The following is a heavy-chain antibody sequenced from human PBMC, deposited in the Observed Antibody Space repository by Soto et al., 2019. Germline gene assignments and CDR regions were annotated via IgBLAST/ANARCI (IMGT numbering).Heavy chain of an antibody. J-gene: IGHJ3*01. Sequence: QVQLVESGGGVVQPGRSLRLSCAASGFTFSTYGMHWVRQAPGKGLEWVALIAYDGSNKNYADSVKGRFTISRDNSKNTLYLQMNSLRAEDTAVYYCAKGAYDYGTSSLAFDFWGQGTMVTVSS. CDR1: GFTFSTYG. D-gene: IGHD6-6*01. CDR3: AKGAYDYGTSSLAFDF. V-gene: IGHV3-30*18. CDR2: IAYDGSNK.